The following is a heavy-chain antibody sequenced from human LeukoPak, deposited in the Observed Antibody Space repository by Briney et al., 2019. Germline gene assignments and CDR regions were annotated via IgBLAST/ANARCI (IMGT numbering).Heavy chain of an antibody. J-gene: IGHJ4*02. V-gene: IGHV3-23*01. CDR2: INNSGGRT. D-gene: IGHD5-24*01. Sequence: PGGSLRLSCAASGFTFSTYSMNWVRQAPGKGLEWVSTINNSGGRTYYAGSVKGRFTMSRDNSKNTLYLQMNSLRAEDTAVYYCAKGRRAPPVGTITKSWIDYWGQGTLVTVSS. CDR1: GFTFSTYS. CDR3: AKGRRAPPVGTITKSWIDY.